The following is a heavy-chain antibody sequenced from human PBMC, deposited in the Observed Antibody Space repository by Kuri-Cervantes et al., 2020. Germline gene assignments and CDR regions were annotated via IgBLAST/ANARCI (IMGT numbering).Heavy chain of an antibody. D-gene: IGHD5/OR15-5a*01. V-gene: IGHV4-39*06. CDR3: AREPVSSRAFDI. J-gene: IGHJ3*02. Sequence: SETMSLTCTVSSGSISSSSYYWGWIRQPPGKGLEWIGSIYYSGSTYYNPSLKSRVTISVDTSKNQFTLKLSSVTSADTAVYYCAREPVSSRAFDIWGQGTMVTVSS. CDR1: SGSISSSSYY. CDR2: IYYSGST.